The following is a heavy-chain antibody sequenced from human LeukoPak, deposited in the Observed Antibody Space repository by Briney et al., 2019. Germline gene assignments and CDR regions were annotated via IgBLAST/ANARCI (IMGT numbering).Heavy chain of an antibody. CDR3: SRLAYYGDFYFDS. V-gene: IGHV3-66*02. J-gene: IGHJ4*02. D-gene: IGHD4-17*01. Sequence: GGSLRLSCAASGFTVSSNYMSWVRQAPGRGLEGGSGIYGGGGTYYADSVKGRSTISRDDSKNTLFLQMSSLRPEDTAVYYCSRLAYYGDFYFDSWGQGTLVTVSS. CDR1: GFTVSSNY. CDR2: IYGGGGT.